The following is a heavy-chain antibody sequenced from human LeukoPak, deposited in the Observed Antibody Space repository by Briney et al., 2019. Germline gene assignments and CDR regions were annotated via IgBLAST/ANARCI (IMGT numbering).Heavy chain of an antibody. J-gene: IGHJ1*01. CDR2: TNSNGGNT. Sequence: PGGSLRLSCSASGFTFSSCAMSWVRQAPGKGLEYVSATNSNGGNTYYADSVKGRVTISRDNSKNTLYLQMSSLRADDTAVYYCVTSSSGYYFNWGQGTLVTVSS. CDR3: VTSSSGYYFN. CDR1: GFTFSSCA. D-gene: IGHD6-19*01. V-gene: IGHV3-64D*06.